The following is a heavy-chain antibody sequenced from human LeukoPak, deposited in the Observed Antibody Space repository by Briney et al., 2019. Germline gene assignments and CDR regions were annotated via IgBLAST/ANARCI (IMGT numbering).Heavy chain of an antibody. CDR2: ISSSSSYI. J-gene: IGHJ4*02. CDR3: AREVDTTSYYFDY. V-gene: IGHV3-21*01. Sequence: PGGSLRLSCAASGFAFSSYSMNWVRQAPGKGLEWVSSISSSSSYIYYADSVKGRFTISRDNAKNSLYLQMNSLRAEDTAVYYCAREVDTTSYYFDYWGQGTLVTVSS. CDR1: GFAFSSYS. D-gene: IGHD2/OR15-2a*01.